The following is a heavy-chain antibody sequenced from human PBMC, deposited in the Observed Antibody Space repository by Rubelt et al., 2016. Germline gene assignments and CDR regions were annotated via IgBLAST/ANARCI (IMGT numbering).Heavy chain of an antibody. J-gene: IGHJ4*02. Sequence: EVQLVESGGGLVQPGGSLRLSWAASGFTFSSYWMSWVRQAPGKGLEWVANIKQDGSEKYYVDSVKGRFTISRDNAKNSLYLQMNSLRAEDTAVYYCARDQGSYYYDSSGYLPFDYWGQGTLVTVSS. CDR1: GFTFSSYW. CDR3: ARDQGSYYYDSSGYLPFDY. D-gene: IGHD3-22*01. CDR2: IKQDGSEK. V-gene: IGHV3-7*05.